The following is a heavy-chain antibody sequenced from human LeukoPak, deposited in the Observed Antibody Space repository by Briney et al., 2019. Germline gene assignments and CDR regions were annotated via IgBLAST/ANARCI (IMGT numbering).Heavy chain of an antibody. CDR2: TYYDGSA. CDR3: ARAGLKWLGGSDY. J-gene: IGHJ4*02. V-gene: IGHV4-59*01. D-gene: IGHD6-19*01. CDR1: GGSINGYY. Sequence: PSETLSLTCTVSGGSINGYYWSWIRQPPGKGLEWIGYTYYDGSANYNPSLQSRVTISVHTSMNQSSLRLSSVIAADTAVYYCARAGLKWLGGSDYWGQGTLVTVSS.